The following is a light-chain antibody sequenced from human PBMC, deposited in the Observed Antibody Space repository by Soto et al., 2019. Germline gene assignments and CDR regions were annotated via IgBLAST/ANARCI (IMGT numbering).Light chain of an antibody. V-gene: IGLV2-11*01. CDR1: SSDVGGYNY. Sequence: QSALAQPRSVSGSPGQSVTISCTGTSSDVGGYNYVSWYQQHPGKAPKLMIYDVSKRPSGVPDRFSGSKSGNTASLTISGLQAEDEADYYCCSYAGSYKKVFXTGTKGTVL. CDR2: DVS. CDR3: CSYAGSYKKV. J-gene: IGLJ1*01.